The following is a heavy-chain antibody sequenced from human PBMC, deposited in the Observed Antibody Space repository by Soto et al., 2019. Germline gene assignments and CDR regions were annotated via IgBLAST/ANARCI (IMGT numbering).Heavy chain of an antibody. D-gene: IGHD3-10*01. CDR3: ARGPIYGSGSYLSDP. Sequence: QVQLVQSGAEVKKPGASVKVSCKASGYTFTSFDINWVRQATGQGLEWVGWMNPNSGNTGYAQKFQGRVTMTRNTSISTAYMELSSMRSEDTAVYHCARGPIYGSGSYLSDPWGQGTLVTVSS. V-gene: IGHV1-8*01. CDR1: GYTFTSFD. CDR2: MNPNSGNT. J-gene: IGHJ5*02.